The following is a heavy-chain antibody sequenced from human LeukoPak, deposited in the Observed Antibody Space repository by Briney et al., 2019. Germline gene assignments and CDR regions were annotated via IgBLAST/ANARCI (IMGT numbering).Heavy chain of an antibody. Sequence: PSETLSLTCTVSGGSISSSSYYWGWIRQPPGKGLEWIGSIYYSGSTYYNPSLKSRVTISVDTSKNQFSLKLSSVTAADTAVYYCARLEGGYSYGYRDYWGQGTLVTVSS. CDR3: ARLEGGYSYGYRDY. CDR1: GGSISSSSYY. CDR2: IYYSGST. D-gene: IGHD5-18*01. J-gene: IGHJ4*02. V-gene: IGHV4-39*01.